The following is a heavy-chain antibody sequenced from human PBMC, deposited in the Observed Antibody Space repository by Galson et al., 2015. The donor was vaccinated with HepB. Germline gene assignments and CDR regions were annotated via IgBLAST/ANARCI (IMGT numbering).Heavy chain of an antibody. V-gene: IGHV3-30-3*01. CDR1: GFTFSSYA. D-gene: IGHD3-22*01. CDR3: ARELSPGAPDSSGYYYPYYYYGMDV. Sequence: SLRLSCAASGFTFSSYAMHWVRQAPGKGLEWVAVISYDGSNKYYADSVKGRFTISRDDSKNTLYLQMNSLRAEDTAVYYCARELSPGAPDSSGYYYPYYYYGMDVWGQGTTVTVSS. CDR2: ISYDGSNK. J-gene: IGHJ6*02.